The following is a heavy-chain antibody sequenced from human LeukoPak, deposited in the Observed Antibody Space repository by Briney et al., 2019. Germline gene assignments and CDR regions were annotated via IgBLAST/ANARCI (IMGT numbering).Heavy chain of an antibody. CDR2: IIPIFGTA. CDR3: ARSTANYYDSSGYYYWFDP. V-gene: IGHV1-69*05. J-gene: IGHJ5*02. Sequence: SVKVSCKASGGTFSSYAISWVRQAPGQGLEWMGRIIPIFGTANYAQKFQGRVTITTDESTSTAYMELSSLRSEDTAVYYCARSTANYYDSSGYYYWFDPWGQGTLVTVSP. D-gene: IGHD3-22*01. CDR1: GGTFSSYA.